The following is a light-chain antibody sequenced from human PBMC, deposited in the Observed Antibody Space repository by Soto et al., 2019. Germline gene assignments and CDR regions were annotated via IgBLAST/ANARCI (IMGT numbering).Light chain of an antibody. Sequence: DIQLTQSPTSVSSSVGDRVTITCRASQDITRWLAWYQQKPGTAPKLLIYGASSLQSGVPSRFSGSGPETDFTLTISSLQTEDSATYYCQQSYSIPPITFGQGTRLEIK. CDR1: QDITRW. J-gene: IGKJ5*01. CDR2: GAS. V-gene: IGKV1-12*01. CDR3: QQSYSIPPIT.